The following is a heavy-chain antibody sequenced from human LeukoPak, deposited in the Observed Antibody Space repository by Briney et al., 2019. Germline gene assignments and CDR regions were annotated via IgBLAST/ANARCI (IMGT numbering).Heavy chain of an antibody. CDR3: ARDLGYGGCY. CDR2: ISYDGSNK. J-gene: IGHJ4*02. D-gene: IGHD5-12*01. CDR1: GFTFRSYS. V-gene: IGHV3-30-3*01. Sequence: PGGSLRLSCAASGFTFRSYSMHWVRQAPGQGLEWVAVISYDGSNKYYADSVKGRFTISRDNSKNTLYLQMNSLRAEDTAVYYCARDLGYGGCYWGQGTLVTVSS.